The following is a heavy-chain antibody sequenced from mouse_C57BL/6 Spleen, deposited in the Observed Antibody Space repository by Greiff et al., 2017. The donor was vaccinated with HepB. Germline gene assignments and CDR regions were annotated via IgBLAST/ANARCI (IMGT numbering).Heavy chain of an antibody. CDR1: GYTFTGYW. CDR2: ILPGSGST. V-gene: IGHV1-9*01. CDR3: AREGPTMVTTGFAY. J-gene: IGHJ3*01. D-gene: IGHD2-9*01. Sequence: QVQLQQSGAELMKPGASVKLSCKATGYTFTGYWIEWVKQRPGHGLEWIGEILPGSGSTNYNEKFKGKATFTADTSSNTAYMQRSSLTTEDSAIYYCAREGPTMVTTGFAYWGQGTLVTVSA.